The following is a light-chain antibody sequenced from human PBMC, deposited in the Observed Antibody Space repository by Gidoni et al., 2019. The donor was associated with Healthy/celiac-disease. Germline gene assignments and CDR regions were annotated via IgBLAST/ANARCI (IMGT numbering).Light chain of an antibody. V-gene: IGKV1-5*03. CDR3: QQYNRIILT. Sequence: DIQMSQSPSPLSASVGDRVTITCRARKSISSWLAWYQQKPGKAPKLLIYKASSLESGVPSRFSGSGSGTEFTLTISSLQPDDVATYYCQQYNRIILTFGPGTKVDIK. J-gene: IGKJ3*01. CDR2: KAS. CDR1: KSISSW.